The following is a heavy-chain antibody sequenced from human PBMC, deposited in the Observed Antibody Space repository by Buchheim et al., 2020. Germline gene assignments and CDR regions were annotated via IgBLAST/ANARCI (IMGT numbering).Heavy chain of an antibody. CDR1: GLASTSYG. V-gene: IGHV3-23*01. CDR3: PKHPVKFDS. J-gene: IGHJ5*01. Sequence: EVQQLESGGGVVHPGGSLRLSCVVSGLASTSYGVSWVRQAPGKGLEWVAGSESRGSTNYPDPVKGRFAIYRDTSQNHLFLEMHSLRVEDTAVYFCPKHPVKFDSWGQGTL. CDR2: SESRGST.